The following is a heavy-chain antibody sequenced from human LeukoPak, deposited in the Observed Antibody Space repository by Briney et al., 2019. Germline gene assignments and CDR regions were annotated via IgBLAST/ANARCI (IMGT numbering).Heavy chain of an antibody. D-gene: IGHD5-18*01. CDR2: ISSGSKYI. CDR1: VFTFSSYS. CDR3: ARALSYSYGSMDF. V-gene: IGHV3-21*01. Sequence: SGGSLRLSCVASVFTFSSYSMNWVRQAPGEGLEWVSSISSGSKYIYNADSVKGRFTISRDNAKNSLYLQMNSLGAEVTAVYYCARALSYSYGSMDFWGQGTLVIVSS. J-gene: IGHJ4*02.